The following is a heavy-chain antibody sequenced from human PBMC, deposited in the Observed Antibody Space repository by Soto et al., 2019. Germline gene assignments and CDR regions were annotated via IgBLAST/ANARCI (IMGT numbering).Heavy chain of an antibody. CDR3: AHRAGFQGNWNGGYFDC. CDR2: IYWDDDK. V-gene: IGHV2-5*02. Sequence: SGPTLVNPTPTLTLTCTFSGFSLSTSGVGLGWVRQPPGKALERLALIYWDDDKRYSPSLRSRLTITKDTSRNQVVLTMTNMDPVDTATYYCAHRAGFQGNWNGGYFDCWGKGALVTVSS. CDR1: GFSLSTSGVG. D-gene: IGHD1-1*01. J-gene: IGHJ4*02.